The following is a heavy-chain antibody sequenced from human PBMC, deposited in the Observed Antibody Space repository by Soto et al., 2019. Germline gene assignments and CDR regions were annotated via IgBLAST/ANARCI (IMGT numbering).Heavy chain of an antibody. CDR2: INAGNGNT. CDR1: GYTFTSYA. V-gene: IGHV1-3*01. D-gene: IGHD1-26*01. Sequence: QVQLVQSGAEVKKPGASVKVSCKASGYTFTSYAMHWVRQAPGQRLEWMGWINAGNGNTKTSQKLQGRDTITRDTSATTAYMELSSLRSQDTAVYYCARGGSHFWSFDLWGRGTLVTVSS. J-gene: IGHJ2*01. CDR3: ARGGSHFWSFDL.